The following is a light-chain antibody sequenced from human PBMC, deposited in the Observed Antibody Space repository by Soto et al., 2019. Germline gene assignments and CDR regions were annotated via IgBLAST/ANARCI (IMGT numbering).Light chain of an antibody. CDR1: QSVLYSSNNKNY. Sequence: DIVLTQSPDSLGVSLGERATINCKSSQSVLYSSNNKNYLAWYQQKPGQPPKLLIYWASTRESGVPDRFSGSGSGTDFTLSISSLQAEDVAVYYCQQYYSTPWTFGQGTKVDNK. V-gene: IGKV4-1*01. J-gene: IGKJ1*01. CDR3: QQYYSTPWT. CDR2: WAS.